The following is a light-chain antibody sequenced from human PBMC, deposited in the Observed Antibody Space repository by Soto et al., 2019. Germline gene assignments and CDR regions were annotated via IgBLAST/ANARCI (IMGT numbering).Light chain of an antibody. CDR2: HES. CDR1: QDITNF. Sequence: DIQMTQSPASLSASVGDRVTITCQASQDITNFLNWYQHKPGKAPKLLISHESNLEAGVPSRFSGSGSGKDFTLTISHLQPEDFATYYRQQYDILLTFGGGTKVEIK. V-gene: IGKV1-33*01. CDR3: QQYDILLT. J-gene: IGKJ4*01.